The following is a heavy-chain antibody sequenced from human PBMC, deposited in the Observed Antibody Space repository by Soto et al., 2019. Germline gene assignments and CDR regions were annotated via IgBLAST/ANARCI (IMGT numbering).Heavy chain of an antibody. CDR1: GGSISSYY. J-gene: IGHJ3*02. D-gene: IGHD6-19*01. Sequence: QVQLQESGPGLVKPSETLSLTCTVSGGSISSYYWSWIRQPPGKGLEWIGYIYYSGSTNYNPSLKSRVTISVDTSKNQFSLKLSSVTAADTAAYYCASGRAVAGIYAFDIWGQGTMVTVSS. CDR2: IYYSGST. CDR3: ASGRAVAGIYAFDI. V-gene: IGHV4-59*01.